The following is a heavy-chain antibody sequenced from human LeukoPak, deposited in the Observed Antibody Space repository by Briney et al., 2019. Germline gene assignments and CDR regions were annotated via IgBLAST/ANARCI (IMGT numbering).Heavy chain of an antibody. CDR1: GGSISSYY. V-gene: IGHV4-59*01. CDR2: IYYSGST. Sequence: SETLSLTCTVSGGSISSYYWSWIRQPPGKGLEWIGYIYYSGSTNYNPSLKSRVTILVDTSKNQFSLKLSSVTAADTAVYYCAAIGRWFSSPYFHYWGQGTLVTVSS. J-gene: IGHJ4*02. D-gene: IGHD3-9*01. CDR3: AAIGRWFSSPYFHY.